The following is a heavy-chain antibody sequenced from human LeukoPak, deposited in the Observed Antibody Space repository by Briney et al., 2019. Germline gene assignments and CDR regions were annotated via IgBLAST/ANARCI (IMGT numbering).Heavy chain of an antibody. CDR3: ARRAGIYSHPYDY. D-gene: IGHD1-14*01. J-gene: IGHJ4*01. V-gene: IGHV3-53*01. CDR2: ISNSAET. CDR1: GFTVSSNS. Sequence: PGGSLRLSGTVSGFTVSSNSMSWVRQAPGKGLEWVSFISNSAETHYSDSVKGRFSISRDSSKNTLYLQMNSLRAEDTAVYYCARRAGIYSHPYDYWGHGTLVTVSS.